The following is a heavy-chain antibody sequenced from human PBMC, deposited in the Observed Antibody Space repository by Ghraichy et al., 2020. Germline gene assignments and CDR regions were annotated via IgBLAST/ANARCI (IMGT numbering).Heavy chain of an antibody. CDR2: IWYDGSNK. CDR1: GFTFSSYG. CDR3: AREGYNSIFGHYYYGMDV. Sequence: GESLNISCAASGFTFSSYGMHWVRQAPGKGLEWVAVIWYDGSNKYYADSVKGRFTISRDNSKNTLYLQMNSLRAEDTAVYYCAREGYNSIFGHYYYGMDVWGQGTTVTVSS. J-gene: IGHJ6*02. D-gene: IGHD3-3*01. V-gene: IGHV3-33*01.